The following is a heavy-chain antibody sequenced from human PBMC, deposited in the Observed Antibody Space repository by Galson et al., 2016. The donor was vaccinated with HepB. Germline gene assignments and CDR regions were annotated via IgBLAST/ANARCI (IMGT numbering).Heavy chain of an antibody. J-gene: IGHJ4*02. V-gene: IGHV3-74*01. D-gene: IGHD6-13*01. CDR2: INSDGSST. CDR3: TRVHREGIAAAGLQI. Sequence: SLRLSCAASGFPFSNYWMHWVRQAPGKGPVWDSRINSDGSSTTYADSVKGRFTISRDNAKNTLYLQMNSLRAEDTALYYCTRVHREGIAAAGLQIWGQGTLVIVSS. CDR1: GFPFSNYW.